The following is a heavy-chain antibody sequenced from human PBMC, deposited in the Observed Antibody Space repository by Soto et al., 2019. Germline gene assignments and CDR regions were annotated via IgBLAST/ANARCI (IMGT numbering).Heavy chain of an antibody. CDR2: IIPIFDTA. J-gene: IGHJ4*02. D-gene: IGHD3-10*01. V-gene: IGHV1-69*13. CDR1: GGTFSSYA. CDR3: ARVSRDYYGSGSYYSPNAIDY. Sequence: SVKVSCKASGGTFSSYAISWVRQAPGQGLEWIRRIIPIFDTANNTKKIQGRDTITADESTSTAYMEMSSLRSEDTAVYYCARVSRDYYGSGSYYSPNAIDYWGQGTLVTVSS.